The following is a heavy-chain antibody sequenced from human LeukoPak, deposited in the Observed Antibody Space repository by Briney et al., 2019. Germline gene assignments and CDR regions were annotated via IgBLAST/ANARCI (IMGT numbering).Heavy chain of an antibody. V-gene: IGHV1-2*02. CDR1: GYTFTGYY. D-gene: IGHD5-18*01. CDR2: INPNSGGT. CDR3: ARDRQWIQLWLRRFDP. J-gene: IGHJ5*02. Sequence: GASVKVSCKASGYTFTGYYMHWVRQAPGQGLEWMGWINPNSGGTNYAQKFQGRVTMTRDTSISTAYMELSRLRSDDTAVYYCARDRQWIQLWLRRFDPWGQGTLVTVSS.